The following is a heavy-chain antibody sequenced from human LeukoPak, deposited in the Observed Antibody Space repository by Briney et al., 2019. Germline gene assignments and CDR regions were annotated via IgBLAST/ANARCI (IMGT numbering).Heavy chain of an antibody. CDR2: ISSSSSYI. Sequence: GGSLRLSCAASGFTFSSYSMNWVRQAPGKGLEWVSSISSSSSYIYYADSVKGRFTISRDNAKNSLYLQMNSLRAEDTAVYYCARFLVAATTQHGDYWGQGTLVTVSS. V-gene: IGHV3-21*01. CDR3: ARFLVAATTQHGDY. D-gene: IGHD2-15*01. J-gene: IGHJ4*02. CDR1: GFTFSSYS.